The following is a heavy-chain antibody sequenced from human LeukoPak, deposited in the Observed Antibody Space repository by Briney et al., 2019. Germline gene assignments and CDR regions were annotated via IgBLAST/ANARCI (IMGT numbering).Heavy chain of an antibody. J-gene: IGHJ6*02. CDR1: GGSISSYY. Sequence: PSETLSLTCTVSGGSISSYYWSWVRQPPGKGLEWIGYIYYSGSTNYNPSLKSRVTISVDTSKNQFSLKLSSVTAADTAVYYCASVGYDSRGMDVWGQGTTVTVSS. D-gene: IGHD5-12*01. CDR2: IYYSGST. V-gene: IGHV4-59*01. CDR3: ASVGYDSRGMDV.